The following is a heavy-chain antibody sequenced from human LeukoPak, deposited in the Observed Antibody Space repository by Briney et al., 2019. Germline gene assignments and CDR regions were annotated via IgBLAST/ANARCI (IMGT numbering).Heavy chain of an antibody. CDR3: ARGLVRQLVKKSASDI. D-gene: IGHD6-13*01. CDR1: DGSFSGYY. J-gene: IGHJ3*02. Sequence: SETLSLTCAVYDGSFSGYYWSWIRQPPGKGLEWIGEINHSGSTNYNPSLKSRVTISLDTSKNQFSLKLSSVTAADTAVYYCARGLVRQLVKKSASDIWGQGTMVTVSS. V-gene: IGHV4-34*01. CDR2: INHSGST.